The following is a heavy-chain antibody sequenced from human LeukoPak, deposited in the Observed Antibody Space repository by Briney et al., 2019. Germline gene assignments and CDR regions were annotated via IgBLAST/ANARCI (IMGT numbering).Heavy chain of an antibody. Sequence: SETLSLTCTVSGGSISSSSYYWGWNRQPPGKGLEWIGCIYYSGSTYYNPSLKSRVTISVDTSKNQFSLKLSSVTAADTAVYYCARAGWYYGSGSYYPFDYWGQGTLVTVSS. J-gene: IGHJ4*02. CDR1: GGSISSSSYY. CDR3: ARAGWYYGSGSYYPFDY. D-gene: IGHD3-10*01. V-gene: IGHV4-39*07. CDR2: IYYSGST.